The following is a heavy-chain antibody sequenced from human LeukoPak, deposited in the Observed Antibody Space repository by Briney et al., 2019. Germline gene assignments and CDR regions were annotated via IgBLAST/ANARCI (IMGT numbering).Heavy chain of an antibody. CDR3: ANDRIAGHDTFDI. CDR1: GFTLSTNY. J-gene: IGHJ3*02. Sequence: GGSLRLSCAASGFTLSTNYMSWVRQAPGKGLEWVSLINSGGSTYYADSVKGRFTISRDNSKNTVYLQMNSLRAEDTAVYYCANDRIAGHDTFDIWGQGTVVTVSS. D-gene: IGHD6-13*01. V-gene: IGHV3-66*02. CDR2: INSGGST.